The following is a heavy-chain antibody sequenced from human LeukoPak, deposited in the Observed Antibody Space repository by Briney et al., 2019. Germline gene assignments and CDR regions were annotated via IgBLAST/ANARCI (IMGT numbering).Heavy chain of an antibody. CDR1: GFTFSSYS. Sequence: GGSLRLSCAASGFTFSSYSMNWVRQAPGKGLEWVSYISSSSSTIYYADSVKGRFTISRDNAKNSLYLQMNSLRAEDTAVYYCARPRYNWNYGIDYWGQGTLVTVSS. V-gene: IGHV3-48*01. J-gene: IGHJ4*02. CDR2: ISSSSSTI. D-gene: IGHD1-7*01. CDR3: ARPRYNWNYGIDY.